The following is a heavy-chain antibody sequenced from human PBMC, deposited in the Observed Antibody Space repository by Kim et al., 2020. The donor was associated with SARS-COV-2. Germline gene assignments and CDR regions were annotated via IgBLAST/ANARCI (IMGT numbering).Heavy chain of an antibody. D-gene: IGHD6-13*01. CDR3: ARVGVAAAGTLYYYYYGMDV. V-gene: IGHV3-72*01. J-gene: IGHJ6*02. Sequence: GGSLRLSCAASGFTFSDHYMDWVRQAPGKGLEWVGRTRNKANSYTTEYAASVKGRFTISRDDSKNSLYLQMNSLKTEDTAVYYCARVGVAAAGTLYYYYYGMDVWGQGTTVTVSS. CDR1: GFTFSDHY. CDR2: TRNKANSYTT.